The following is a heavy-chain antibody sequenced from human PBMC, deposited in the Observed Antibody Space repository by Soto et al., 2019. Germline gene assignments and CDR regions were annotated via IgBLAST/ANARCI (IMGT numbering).Heavy chain of an antibody. J-gene: IGHJ4*02. CDR1: GGSISSGGYS. V-gene: IGHV4-30-2*01. D-gene: IGHD5-18*01. Sequence: SSETLSLTCAVSGGSISSGGYSWSWIRQPPGKGLEWIGYIYHSGSTYYNPSLKSRVTISVDRSKNQFSLKLSSVTAADTAVYYFAIRRGRRFDFLDQGTLVSVSS. CDR2: IYHSGST. CDR3: AIRRGRRFDF.